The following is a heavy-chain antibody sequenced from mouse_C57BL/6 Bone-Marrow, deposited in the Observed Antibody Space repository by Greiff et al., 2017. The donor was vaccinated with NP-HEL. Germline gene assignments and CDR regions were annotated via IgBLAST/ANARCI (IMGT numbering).Heavy chain of an antibody. CDR1: GYAFTNYL. D-gene: IGHD2-3*01. V-gene: IGHV1-54*01. Sequence: VQLQQSGAELVRPGTSVKVSCKASGYAFTNYLIEWVKQRPGQGLEWIGVINPGSGGTNYNEKFKGKATLTADKSSSTAYMQLSSLTSEDSAVYFCARSWLLPLDWGQGTLVTVSA. J-gene: IGHJ3*01. CDR2: INPGSGGT. CDR3: ARSWLLPLD.